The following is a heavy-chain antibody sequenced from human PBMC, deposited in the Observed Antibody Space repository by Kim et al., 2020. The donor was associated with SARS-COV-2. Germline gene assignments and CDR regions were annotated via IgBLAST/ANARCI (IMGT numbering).Heavy chain of an antibody. CDR2: ISYDGSNK. J-gene: IGHJ6*02. V-gene: IGHV3-30*04. CDR1: GFTFSSYA. CDR3: AREGGGYSYGDSYYYYGMDV. Sequence: GGSLRLSCAASGFTFSSYAMHWVRQAPGKGLEWVAVISYDGSNKYYADSVKGRFTISRDNSKNTLYLQMNSLRAEDTAVYYCAREGGGYSYGDSYYYYGMDVWGPGATGTVSS. D-gene: IGHD5-18*01.